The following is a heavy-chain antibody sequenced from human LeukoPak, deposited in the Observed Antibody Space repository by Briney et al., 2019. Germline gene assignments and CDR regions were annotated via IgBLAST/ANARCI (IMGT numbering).Heavy chain of an antibody. V-gene: IGHV4-59*01. J-gene: IGHJ4*02. Sequence: PSETLSLTCTVSGGSISSYYWSWIRQPPGKGLEWIGYIYYSGGTNYNPSLKSRVTISVDTSKNQFSLKLSSVTAADTAVYYCARAEQQPHVFDYWGQGTLVTVSS. CDR1: GGSISSYY. CDR2: IYYSGGT. CDR3: ARAEQQPHVFDY. D-gene: IGHD6-13*01.